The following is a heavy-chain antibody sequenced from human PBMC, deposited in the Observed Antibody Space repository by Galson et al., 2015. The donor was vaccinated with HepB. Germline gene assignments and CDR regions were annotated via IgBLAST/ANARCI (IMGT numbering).Heavy chain of an antibody. CDR1: GFTFSSYS. CDR3: AGDLDYYDSSGPTG. V-gene: IGHV3-21*01. Sequence: SLRLSCAASGFTFSSYSMNWVRQAPGKGLEWVSSISSSSSYIYYADSVKGRFTISRDNAKNSLYLQMNSLRAEDTAVYYCAGDLDYYDSSGPTGWGQGTLVTVSS. CDR2: ISSSSSYI. D-gene: IGHD3-22*01. J-gene: IGHJ4*02.